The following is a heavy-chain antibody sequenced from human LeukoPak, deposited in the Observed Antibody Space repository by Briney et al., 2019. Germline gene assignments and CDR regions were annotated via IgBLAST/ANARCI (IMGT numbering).Heavy chain of an antibody. CDR2: IKEDGSEK. V-gene: IGHV3-7*01. CDR3: ARHRSGGSHDDAFDI. D-gene: IGHD2-15*01. CDR1: KFTFSKYW. Sequence: GGSLRLSCAASKFTFSKYWMSWVRQAPGKGLEWVADIKEDGSEKYYVDSVKGRFTISRQNAKSSLFLQMNSLRAEDTAVYYCARHRSGGSHDDAFDIWGQGTMVTVSS. J-gene: IGHJ3*02.